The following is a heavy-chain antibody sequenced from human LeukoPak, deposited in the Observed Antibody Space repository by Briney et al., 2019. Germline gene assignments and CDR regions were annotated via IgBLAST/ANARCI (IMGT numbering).Heavy chain of an antibody. J-gene: IGHJ4*02. CDR3: AVGPKGDVDMIPFGGVIVTHFDY. CDR2: IIPIFGTA. D-gene: IGHD3-16*02. CDR1: GGTFSSYA. Sequence: ASVKVSCKASGGTFSSYAISWVRQAPGQGLEWMGGIIPIFGTANYAQKFQGRVTITTDESTSTAYMELSSLRSEDTAVYYCAVGPKGDVDMIPFGGVIVTHFDYWGQGTLVTVSS. V-gene: IGHV1-69*05.